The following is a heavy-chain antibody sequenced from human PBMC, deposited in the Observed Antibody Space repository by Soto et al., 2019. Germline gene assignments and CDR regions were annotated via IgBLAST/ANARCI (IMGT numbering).Heavy chain of an antibody. CDR3: TSAPVNHRYYYDSSGNDAFDI. J-gene: IGHJ3*02. Sequence: EVQLVESGGGLVKPGGSLRLSCAASGFTFSNAWMNWVRQAPGKGLEWVGRIKSKTDGGTTDYAAPVKGRFTISRDDSKNTLYLQMNSLKTEDTAVYYCTSAPVNHRYYYDSSGNDAFDIWGQGTMVTVSS. V-gene: IGHV3-15*07. CDR1: GFTFSNAW. D-gene: IGHD3-22*01. CDR2: IKSKTDGGTT.